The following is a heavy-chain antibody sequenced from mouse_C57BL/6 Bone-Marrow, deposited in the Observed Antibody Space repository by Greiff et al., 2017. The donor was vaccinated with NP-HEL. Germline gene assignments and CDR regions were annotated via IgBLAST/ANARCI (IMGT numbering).Heavy chain of an antibody. J-gene: IGHJ1*03. CDR1: GYTFTSYW. CDR3: ARSSLYWYFDV. D-gene: IGHD1-1*01. V-gene: IGHV1-59*01. Sequence: QVQLQQPGAELVRPGTSVKLSCKASGYTFTSYWMHWVKQWPGQGLEWIGVIDPSDSYTNYNQKFKGKATLTVDTSSSTAYMQLSSLTSEDSAVYYCARSSLYWYFDVWGTGTTVTVSS. CDR2: IDPSDSYT.